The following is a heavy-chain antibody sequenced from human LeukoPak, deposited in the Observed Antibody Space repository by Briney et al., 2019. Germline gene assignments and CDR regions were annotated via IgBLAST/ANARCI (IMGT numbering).Heavy chain of an antibody. V-gene: IGHV4-59*08. CDR1: GGCANWYY. D-gene: IGHD6-13*01. CDR2: IYYSGIT. CDR3: ARLPGIAAV. Sequence: SESLARKCSVCGGCANWYYWSGIRRSPGKSLEWIGYIYYSGITTYNPSLKSRVTISIDTSKNQFSLNLSSVTAADTAVYYCARLPGIAAVWGQGTLVIVSS. J-gene: IGHJ1*01.